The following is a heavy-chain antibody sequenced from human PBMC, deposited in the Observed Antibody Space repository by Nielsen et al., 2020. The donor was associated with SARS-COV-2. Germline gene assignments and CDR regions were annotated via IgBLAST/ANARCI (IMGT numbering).Heavy chain of an antibody. Sequence: GGSLRLSCAASGFTFSSYGMHWVRQAPGKGLEWVAVISYDGSNKYYADSVKGRFTISRDNSKNTLYLQMNSLRAEDTAVYYCAKDIRQQLASYFDYWGQGTLVTVSS. V-gene: IGHV3-30*18. D-gene: IGHD6-13*01. CDR2: ISYDGSNK. CDR1: GFTFSSYG. CDR3: AKDIRQQLASYFDY. J-gene: IGHJ4*02.